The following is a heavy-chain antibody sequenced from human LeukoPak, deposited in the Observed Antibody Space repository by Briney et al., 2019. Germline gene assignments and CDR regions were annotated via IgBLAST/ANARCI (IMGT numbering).Heavy chain of an antibody. J-gene: IGHJ4*02. CDR2: IRYDGTNK. V-gene: IGHV3-30*02. Sequence: PGGSLRLSCAVSGFIFSNYGMHWVRQAPGKGLEWVAFIRYDGTNKYYGDSVKGRFTISRDNSKNTLYLQMNSLRAEDTAVYYCAKDVGANLDYWGQGTLVTVSS. CDR1: GFIFSNYG. D-gene: IGHD1-26*01. CDR3: AKDVGANLDY.